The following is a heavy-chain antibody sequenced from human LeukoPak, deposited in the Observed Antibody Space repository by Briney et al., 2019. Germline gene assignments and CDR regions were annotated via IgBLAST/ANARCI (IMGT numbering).Heavy chain of an antibody. J-gene: IGHJ4*02. CDR2: INTNTGNP. D-gene: IGHD5-24*01. CDR3: ARDEHRGWLQSPFDY. Sequence: GASVKVSCKASGYTFTSYAMNWVRQAPGQGLEWMGWINTNTGNPTYAQGFTGRFVFSLDTSVSTAYLQISSLKAEGTAVYYCARDEHRGWLQSPFDYWGQGTLVTVSS. CDR1: GYTFTSYA. V-gene: IGHV7-4-1*02.